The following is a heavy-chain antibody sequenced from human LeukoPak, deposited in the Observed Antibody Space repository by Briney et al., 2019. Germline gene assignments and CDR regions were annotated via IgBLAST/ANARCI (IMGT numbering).Heavy chain of an antibody. V-gene: IGHV1-18*01. CDR3: ATLSSSSWGSYFDY. J-gene: IGHJ4*02. CDR2: ISAYSGDT. Sequence: GASVKVSCKASGYTFTSYGISWVRQAPGQGLEWMGWISAYSGDTNYAQNLQGRVTMTTDTSTSTAYMEVTSLRSDDTAVYYCATLSSSSWGSYFDYWGQGTLVTVSS. D-gene: IGHD6-6*01. CDR1: GYTFTSYG.